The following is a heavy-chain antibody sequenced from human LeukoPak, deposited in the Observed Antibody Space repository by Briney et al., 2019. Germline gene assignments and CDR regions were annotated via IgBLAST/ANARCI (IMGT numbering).Heavy chain of an antibody. D-gene: IGHD6-6*01. CDR3: ARDGRIAARGGWFDP. CDR1: GYTFTGYY. J-gene: IGHJ5*02. Sequence: PMASVKVSCKASGYTFTGYYMHWVRQAPGQGLEWMGWINPNSGGTNYAQKFQGRVTMTRDTSISTAYMELSRLRSDDTAVYYCARDGRIAARGGWFDPWGQGTLVTVSS. V-gene: IGHV1-2*02. CDR2: INPNSGGT.